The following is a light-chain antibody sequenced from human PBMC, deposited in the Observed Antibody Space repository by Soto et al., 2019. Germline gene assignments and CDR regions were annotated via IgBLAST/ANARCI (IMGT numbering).Light chain of an antibody. J-gene: IGLJ2*01. CDR3: SSYAGSNNLV. CDR2: EVS. Sequence: QSALTQPASVSGSPGQSITISCTGTSRDVGGYNYVSWHQQHPGKAPKVIITEVSNRPSGVSNRFSGSKSGSTASLTISDLQAEDEADYYCSSYAGSNNLVFGGGTKLTVL. CDR1: SRDVGGYNY. V-gene: IGLV2-14*01.